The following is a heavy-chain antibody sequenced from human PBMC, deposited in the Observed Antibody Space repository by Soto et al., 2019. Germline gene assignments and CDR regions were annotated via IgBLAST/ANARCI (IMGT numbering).Heavy chain of an antibody. Sequence: QVQLQQRGAGLLKPSETLSLTCGVYGGSLSGYYWCWIRQLPGKGLEWIGEITPGGSAAYHPSLRRRAAISLDTSKNQISLEMNSVTVADTGVYYCARGGGWRWTPPWGQGTLVTVSS. J-gene: IGHJ4*02. CDR2: ITPGGSA. V-gene: IGHV4-34*01. CDR3: ARGGGWRWTPP. CDR1: GGSLSGYY. D-gene: IGHD3-3*01.